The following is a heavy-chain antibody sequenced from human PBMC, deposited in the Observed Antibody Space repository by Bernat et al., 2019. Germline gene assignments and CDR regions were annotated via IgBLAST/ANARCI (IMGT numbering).Heavy chain of an antibody. CDR1: GFTFSSYG. CDR2: ISYDGSNK. V-gene: IGHV3-30*18. D-gene: IGHD3-9*01. J-gene: IGHJ4*02. Sequence: QVQLVESGGGVVQPGRSLRLSCAASGFTFSSYGMHWVRQAPGRGLEWVAVISYDGSNKYYADSVKGRLTISRDNSKNTLYLQMNSLRAEDTAVYYCAKAYDILTGYYLGLDYWGQGTLVTVSS. CDR3: AKAYDILTGYYLGLDY.